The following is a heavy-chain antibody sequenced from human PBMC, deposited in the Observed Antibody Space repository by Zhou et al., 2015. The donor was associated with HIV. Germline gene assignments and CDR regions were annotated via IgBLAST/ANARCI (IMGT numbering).Heavy chain of an antibody. Sequence: QVQLVQSGTEVKKPGSSVKVSCKASGGTFSGSDISWVRQAPGQGLEWMGGINPLFDIENYAQNFRGRLTISADKFTSAAYMELSSLRSEDAAVYYCVREGRNYDRSRDPNVWGQGTLVTVSS. CDR3: VREGRNYDRSRDPNV. V-gene: IGHV1-69*17. CDR2: INPLFDIE. D-gene: IGHD3-22*01. CDR1: GGTFSGSD. J-gene: IGHJ4*02.